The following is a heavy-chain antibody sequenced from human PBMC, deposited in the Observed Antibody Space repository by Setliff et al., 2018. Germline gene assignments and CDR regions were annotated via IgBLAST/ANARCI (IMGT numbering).Heavy chain of an antibody. CDR3: AKPQVELRWGFES. J-gene: IGHJ4*02. CDR2: IYSGDRNT. D-gene: IGHD1-7*01. V-gene: IGHV3-23*03. CDR1: GFTFSTYA. Sequence: GGSLRLSCAASGFTFSTYAMSWVRQAPEKGLEWVSTIYSGDRNTFYTDSVKGRFTIFRDGPKNTLYLQMTSLRAEDTAVYYCAKPQVELRWGFESWGQGTLVTVSS.